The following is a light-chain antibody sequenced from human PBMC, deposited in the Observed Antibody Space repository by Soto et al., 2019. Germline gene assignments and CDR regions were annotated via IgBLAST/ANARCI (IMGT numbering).Light chain of an antibody. Sequence: GKTVNITCRPTQSISSTLYWYQQKPGKAPKRLIYAASTLQNGVPSRFSGSGSGTEDTLTTISLQPQDFATYYCRQHSCCPLTFGRGTKVDIK. CDR2: AAS. CDR3: RQHSCCPLT. J-gene: IGKJ4*01. CDR1: QSISST. V-gene: IGKV1-17*01.